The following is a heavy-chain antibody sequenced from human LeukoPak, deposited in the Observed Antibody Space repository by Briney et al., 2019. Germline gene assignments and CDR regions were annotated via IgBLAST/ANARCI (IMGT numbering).Heavy chain of an antibody. CDR2: IKRDGTTK. CDR1: GFPFSSYS. D-gene: IGHD6-13*01. Sequence: GGSLRLSCAASGFPFSSYSMTWVRQAPGKGLEWVANIKRDGTTKFYVDSVKGRFTISRDNALNSLYLQMNSPRAEDTAIYYCARSIPYGTTWYGRSDYWGQGTLVTVSS. V-gene: IGHV3-7*03. J-gene: IGHJ4*02. CDR3: ARSIPYGTTWYGRSDY.